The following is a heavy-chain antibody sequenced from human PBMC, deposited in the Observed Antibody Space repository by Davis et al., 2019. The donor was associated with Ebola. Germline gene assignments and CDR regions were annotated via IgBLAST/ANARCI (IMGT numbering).Heavy chain of an antibody. Sequence: ASVTVSCKASRYPFTDFAINWLRQAPGQRFEWLGWITTNTASPTYARGFSERFVFSLDTSVNTAFLQINNLRAEDTAIYYCARGMGELALNWGQGTLVTVSS. CDR2: ITTNTASP. J-gene: IGHJ4*02. CDR3: ARGMGELALN. D-gene: IGHD3-16*01. CDR1: RYPFTDFA. V-gene: IGHV7-4-1*02.